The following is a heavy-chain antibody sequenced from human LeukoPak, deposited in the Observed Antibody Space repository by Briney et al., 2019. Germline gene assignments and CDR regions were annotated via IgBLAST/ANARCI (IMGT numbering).Heavy chain of an antibody. Sequence: GGSLRLSCAASGFTFSNAWMSWVRQAPGKGLEWVAFIRYDGSNKYYADSVKGRFTISRDNSKNTLYLQMNSLRAEDTAVYYCAKDLYYYDSSGNGWAHGFDYWGQGTLVTVSS. V-gene: IGHV3-30*02. CDR1: GFTFSNAW. CDR2: IRYDGSNK. CDR3: AKDLYYYDSSGNGWAHGFDY. D-gene: IGHD3-22*01. J-gene: IGHJ4*02.